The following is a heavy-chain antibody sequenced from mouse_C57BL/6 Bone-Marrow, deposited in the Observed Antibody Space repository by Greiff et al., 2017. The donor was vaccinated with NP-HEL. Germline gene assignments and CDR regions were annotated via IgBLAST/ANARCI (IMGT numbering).Heavy chain of an antibody. CDR2: IDPETGGT. V-gene: IGHV1-15*01. CDR1: GYTFTDYE. Sequence: VQLQQSGAELVRPGASVTLSCQASGYTFTDYEMHWVKQTPVHGLEWIGAIDPETGGTAYNQKFKGKAILTADKSSSTAYMELRSLTSEDSAVYYCLEGYYAMDYWGQGTSVTVSS. CDR3: LEGYYAMDY. J-gene: IGHJ4*01.